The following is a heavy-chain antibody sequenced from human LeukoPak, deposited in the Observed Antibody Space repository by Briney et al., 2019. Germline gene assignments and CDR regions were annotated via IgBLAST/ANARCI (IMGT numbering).Heavy chain of an antibody. J-gene: IGHJ4*02. CDR3: ARFALWDCSSTSCTDY. V-gene: IGHV3-53*01. CDR1: GLTVSSNY. CDR2: IYSGGST. D-gene: IGHD2-2*01. Sequence: GGSLRLSCAASGLTVSSNYMSWVRQAPGKGLEWVSVIYSGGSTYYADSVKGRFTISRDNSKNTLYLQMNSLRAEDTAVYYCARFALWDCSSTSCTDYWGQGTLVTVSA.